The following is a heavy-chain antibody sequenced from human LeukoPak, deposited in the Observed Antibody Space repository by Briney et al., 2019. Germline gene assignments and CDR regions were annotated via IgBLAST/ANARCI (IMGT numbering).Heavy chain of an antibody. V-gene: IGHV3-53*01. CDR3: AKDDAWLQYGN. CDR1: GFTVSSDS. D-gene: IGHD5-24*01. J-gene: IGHJ4*02. Sequence: TGGSLRLSCTVSGFTVSSDSMSWVRQAPGKGLEWVSFIYSGGSTHYSDSVKGRFTISRDNSKNTLYLQMNSLRPEDTAVYYCAKDDAWLQYGNWGRGTLVTVSS. CDR2: IYSGGST.